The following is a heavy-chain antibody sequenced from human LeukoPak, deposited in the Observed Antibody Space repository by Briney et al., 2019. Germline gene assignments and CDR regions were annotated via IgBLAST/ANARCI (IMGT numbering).Heavy chain of an antibody. D-gene: IGHD3-10*01. J-gene: IGHJ6*02. CDR1: GFTFSSYS. CDR2: ISSSSSTI. Sequence: GGSLRLSCAASGFTFSSYSMNWVRQAPGKGLEWVSYISSSSSTIYYADSVKGRFTISRDNAKNSLYLQMNSLRAEDTAVYYCARDALVRGVITNYYYYGMDVWGQGTTVTVSS. CDR3: ARDALVRGVITNYYYYGMDV. V-gene: IGHV3-48*04.